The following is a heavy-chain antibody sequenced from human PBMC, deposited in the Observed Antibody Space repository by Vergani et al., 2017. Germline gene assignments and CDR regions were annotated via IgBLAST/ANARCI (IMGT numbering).Heavy chain of an antibody. V-gene: IGHV1-2*02. CDR1: GYTFTDYF. J-gene: IGHJ4*02. CDR2: INHNSGGT. Sequence: QVQLVQSGAEVKKPGASVKVSCKASGYTFTDYFMHWVRQAPGQGLEWMGWINHNSGGTNYAQKFQGRVTMTRDTSISTAYMELSNLRSDDTAVYYCARVGTSSNRDYFYYLGQGTLVPVSS. CDR3: ARVGTSSNRDYFYY. D-gene: IGHD2-2*01.